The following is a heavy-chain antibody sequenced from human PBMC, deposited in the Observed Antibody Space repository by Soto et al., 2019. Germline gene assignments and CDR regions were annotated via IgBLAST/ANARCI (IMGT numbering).Heavy chain of an antibody. J-gene: IGHJ6*02. Sequence: LKISCKGSGYSFTSYWIGWARQMPGKGLEWMGIIYPGDSDTRYSPSFQGQVTISADKSISTAYLQWSSLKASGTAMYYCASQNSMVRGEAGMDVWGQGTTVTVSS. D-gene: IGHD3-10*01. CDR1: GYSFTSYW. V-gene: IGHV5-51*01. CDR2: IYPGDSDT. CDR3: ASQNSMVRGEAGMDV.